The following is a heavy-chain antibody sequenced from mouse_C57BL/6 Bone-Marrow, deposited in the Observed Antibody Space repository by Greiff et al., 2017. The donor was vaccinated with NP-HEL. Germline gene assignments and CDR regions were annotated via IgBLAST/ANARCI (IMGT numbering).Heavy chain of an antibody. CDR1: GYEFSNYW. CDR2: IYPGDGDT. Sequence: VQLQESGAELVKPGASVKISCKASGYEFSNYWMNWVKQRPGKGHEWIGQIYPGDGDTNYNGKFKDKATLTADKSSSTAYMQLSRLTSEDSAVYFCARGAYWGQGTLVTVSA. J-gene: IGHJ3*01. V-gene: IGHV1-80*01. CDR3: ARGAY.